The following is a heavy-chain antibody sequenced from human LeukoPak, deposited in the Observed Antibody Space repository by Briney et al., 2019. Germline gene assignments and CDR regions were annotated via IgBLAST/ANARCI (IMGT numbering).Heavy chain of an antibody. Sequence: PGGSLRLSCAASGFTFTNARMSWVRQAPGKGLEWVGRVTSKTEGGTADYSAPVKGRFTISRDDSKNILYLQMSSLGTEDTGVYYCTTVGNWNPRSYWGQGTLVTVSS. D-gene: IGHD1-20*01. J-gene: IGHJ4*02. CDR1: GFTFTNAR. V-gene: IGHV3-15*01. CDR3: TTVGNWNPRSY. CDR2: VTSKTEGGTA.